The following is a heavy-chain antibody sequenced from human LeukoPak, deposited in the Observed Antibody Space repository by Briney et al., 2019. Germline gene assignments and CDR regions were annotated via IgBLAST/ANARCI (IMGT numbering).Heavy chain of an antibody. CDR2: ISYDGSNK. V-gene: IGHV3-30-3*01. J-gene: IGHJ6*02. CDR1: GFTFSSYA. D-gene: IGHD6-19*01. CDR3: ARVNRYSSGWYKYYYYGMDV. Sequence: GGSLRLSCAASGFTFSSYAMHWVRQAPGKGLEWVAVISYDGSNKYYADSVKGRFTISRDNSKNTLYLQMNSLRAEDTAVYYCARVNRYSSGWYKYYYYGMDVWGQGTTVTVSS.